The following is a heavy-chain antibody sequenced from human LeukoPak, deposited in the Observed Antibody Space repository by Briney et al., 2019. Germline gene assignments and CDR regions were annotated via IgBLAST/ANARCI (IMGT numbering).Heavy chain of an antibody. D-gene: IGHD1-7*01. CDR2: INHSGST. CDR1: GGSIGGHY. V-gene: IGHV4-34*01. Sequence: SETLSLTCSVSGGSIGGHYWSWIRQPPGKGLEWIGEINHSGSTNYNPSLKSRVTISVDTSKNQFSLKLSSVTAADTAVYYCARRLNLWNYVGHYFDYWGQGTLVTVSS. CDR3: ARRLNLWNYVGHYFDY. J-gene: IGHJ4*02.